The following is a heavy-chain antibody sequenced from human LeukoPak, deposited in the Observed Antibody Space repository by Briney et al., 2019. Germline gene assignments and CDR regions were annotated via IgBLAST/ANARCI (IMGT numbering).Heavy chain of an antibody. CDR2: ISSSGSTI. CDR3: ARSAHSGLFDY. J-gene: IGHJ4*02. CDR1: GFTFNNAL. D-gene: IGHD3-10*01. Sequence: GGSLRLSCVASGFTFNNALMIWVRQVPGKGLEWVSYISSSGSTIYYADSLKGRFTISRDNAKNSMYLQMNSLRAEDTAVYYCARSAHSGLFDYWGQGTLVTVSS. V-gene: IGHV3-11*04.